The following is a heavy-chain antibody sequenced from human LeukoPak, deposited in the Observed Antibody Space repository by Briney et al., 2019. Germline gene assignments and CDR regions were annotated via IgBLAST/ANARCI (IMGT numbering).Heavy chain of an antibody. CDR3: TRDFDYDSSGHDPR. D-gene: IGHD3-22*01. J-gene: IGHJ4*02. Sequence: QTGGSLRLSCVVSGFTFSTYNMHWVRQAPGKGLEWISYISRTSSTIYYADSVKGRFTISRDNVKNSLYLQMNTLRAEDTAVYYCTRDFDYDSSGHDPRWGQGTLVTVSS. CDR1: GFTFSTYN. V-gene: IGHV3-48*01. CDR2: ISRTSSTI.